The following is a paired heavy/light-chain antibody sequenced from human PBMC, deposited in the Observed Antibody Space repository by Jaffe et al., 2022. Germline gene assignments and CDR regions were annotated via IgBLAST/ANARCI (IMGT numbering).Light chain of an antibody. J-gene: IGKJ1*01. CDR2: DAS. CDR3: QQRSNWPQT. CDR1: QSVSTY. Sequence: EIVLTQSPATLSLSPGERATLSCRASQSVSTYLAWYQQKPGQAPRLLIYDASNRATGIPARFSGSGSGTDFTLTISSLEPEDFAVYYCQQRSNWPQTFGQGTKVEIK. V-gene: IGKV3-11*01.
Heavy chain of an antibody. V-gene: IGHV3-48*01. CDR2: ITSSSSTI. D-gene: IGHD3-10*01. Sequence: EVQLVESGGGLVQPGGSLRLSCAASGFSFSSYSMNWVRQAPGKGLEWVSYITSSSSTISYADSVKGRFTISRDNAKNSLYLQMNSLRAEDTAVYYCARDFYTLGSYYSDYWGQGTLVTVSS. CDR3: ARDFYTLGSYYSDY. J-gene: IGHJ4*02. CDR1: GFSFSSYS.